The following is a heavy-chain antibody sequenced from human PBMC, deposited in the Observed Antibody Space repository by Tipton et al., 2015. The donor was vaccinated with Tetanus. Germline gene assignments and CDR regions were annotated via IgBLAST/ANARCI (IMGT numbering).Heavy chain of an antibody. V-gene: IGHV4-59*08. CDR2: IYYSGST. D-gene: IGHD3-10*01. Sequence: TLSLTCAVYGGSFSGYYWSWIRQPPGKGLEWIGYIYYSGSTNYNPSLKSRVTISVDTSKNQFSLKLSSVTAADTAVYYCARRRGYYGSGSYYYFDYWGQGTLVTVSS. J-gene: IGHJ4*02. CDR3: ARRRGYYGSGSYYYFDY. CDR1: GGSFSGYY.